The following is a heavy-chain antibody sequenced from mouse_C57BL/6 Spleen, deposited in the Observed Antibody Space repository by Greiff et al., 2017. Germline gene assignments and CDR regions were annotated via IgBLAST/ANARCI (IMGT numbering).Heavy chain of an antibody. V-gene: IGHV1-69*01. CDR2: IDPSDSYT. Sequence: QVQLQQPGAELVMPGASVKLSCKASGYTFTSYWMHWVKQRPGQGLEWIGEIDPSDSYTNYNQKFKGKSTLTVDKSSSTAYMQLSSLASEDSAVYYCATLYDGYYVGLFAYLGQGTLVTVSA. CDR1: GYTFTSYW. D-gene: IGHD2-3*01. J-gene: IGHJ3*01. CDR3: ATLYDGYYVGLFAY.